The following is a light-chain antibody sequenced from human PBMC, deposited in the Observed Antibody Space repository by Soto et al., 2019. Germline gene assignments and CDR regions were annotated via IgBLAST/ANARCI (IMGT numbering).Light chain of an antibody. CDR2: RSN. Sequence: QSVLTQPPSASGTPGQRVTISCSGSSSNIGTNYVYWYQQLPGTAPKLLIYRSNQRPSGVPDRFSGSKSGTSASLAISGLRSDDEADYFCATWDDSLNGFYVFGTGTKLTVL. CDR1: SSNIGTNY. V-gene: IGLV1-47*01. CDR3: ATWDDSLNGFYV. J-gene: IGLJ1*01.